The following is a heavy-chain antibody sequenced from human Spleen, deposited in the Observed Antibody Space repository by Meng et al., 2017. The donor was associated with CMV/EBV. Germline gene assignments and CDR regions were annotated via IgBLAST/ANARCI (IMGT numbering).Heavy chain of an antibody. CDR1: GFRFPDYY. CDR2: IRSKAYGGTT. V-gene: IGHV3-49*04. Sequence: GGSLRLSCTASGFRFPDYYISWVRQAPGKGLEWVGFIRSKAYGGTTEYAASMKGRFTISRDDSKSIAFLQINSLKTEDTAVYYCSRGEDTSFDYYYGMDVWGQGNTVTVSS. CDR3: SRGEDTSFDYYYGMDV. D-gene: IGHD2-2*01. J-gene: IGHJ6*02.